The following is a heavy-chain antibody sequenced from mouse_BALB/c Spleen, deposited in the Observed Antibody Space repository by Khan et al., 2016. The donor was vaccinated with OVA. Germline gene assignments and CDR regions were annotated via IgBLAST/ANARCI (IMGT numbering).Heavy chain of an antibody. D-gene: IGHD1-3*01. J-gene: IGHJ2*01. V-gene: IGHV14-3*02. CDR3: SRIKS. CDR1: GFNIKDTY. CDR2: IDPANGNT. Sequence: EVQLQQSGAELVKPGASVKLSCTASGFNIKDTYMHWVKQRPEQGLEWIGRIDPANGNTKYDPKFPGKATIKSGKYSNTAYRQLSSHTSEDTTVYYCSRIKSWGQGTTLTVAS.